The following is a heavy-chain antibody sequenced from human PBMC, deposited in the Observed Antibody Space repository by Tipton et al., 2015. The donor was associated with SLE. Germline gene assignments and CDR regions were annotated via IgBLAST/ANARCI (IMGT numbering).Heavy chain of an antibody. J-gene: IGHJ6*03. CDR3: ARFEGSRYCRNGVCTSPFYYYYYTDV. CDR2: VYYTGNT. Sequence: TLSLTCIVSGDSISSSSYYWGWIRQPPGKGLEWVGTVYYTGNTFYNPSLKSRVTISVDTSKNQFSLNLSSVTAADTAVYYCARFEGSRYCRNGVCTSPFYYYYYTDVWGKGTTVTVSS. V-gene: IGHV4-39*07. CDR1: GDSISSSSYY. D-gene: IGHD2-8*01.